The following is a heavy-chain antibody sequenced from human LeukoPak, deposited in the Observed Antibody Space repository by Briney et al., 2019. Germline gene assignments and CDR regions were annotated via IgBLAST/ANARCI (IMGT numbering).Heavy chain of an antibody. V-gene: IGHV7-4-1*02. D-gene: IGHD2-15*01. CDR1: GYTFTSYA. CDR2: INTNTGNP. CDR3: ARVMVVQGYCSGGSCYDAFDI. Sequence: ASVKGSCKASGYTFTSYAMNWVRQAPGQRLAWIEWINTNTGNPTYAQGFTGRFVFSLDTSVSTAYLQISSIKAEDTAVYYCARVMVVQGYCSGGSCYDAFDIWGQGTMVTVSS. J-gene: IGHJ3*02.